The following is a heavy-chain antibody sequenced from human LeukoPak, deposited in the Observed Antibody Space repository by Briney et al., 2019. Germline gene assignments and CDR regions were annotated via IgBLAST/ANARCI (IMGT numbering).Heavy chain of an antibody. V-gene: IGHV4-61*01. J-gene: IGHJ4*02. Sequence: SETLSLTCTVSGGSVSSGSYYWSWIRQPPGKGLAWIGYIYYSGSTNYNPSLKSRVTISVDTSKNQFSLKLSSVTAADTAVYYCASGSYSGLTPSDFDYWGQGTLVTVSS. CDR3: ASGSYSGLTPSDFDY. D-gene: IGHD1-26*01. CDR1: GGSVSSGSYY. CDR2: IYYSGST.